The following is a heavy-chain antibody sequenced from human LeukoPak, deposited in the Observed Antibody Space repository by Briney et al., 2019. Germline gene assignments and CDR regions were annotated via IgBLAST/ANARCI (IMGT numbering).Heavy chain of an antibody. J-gene: IGHJ4*02. V-gene: IGHV3-23*01. CDR3: AKDSPSVTATPHDY. CDR1: GFTFSDYA. CDR2: ISSYGGST. Sequence: GGSLRLSCAASGFTFSDYAMSWVRQAPGKGLDWVSTISSYGGSTYYADSVKGRFTISRDNSKNTLYLQMNSLRAEDTAVYFCAKDSPSVTATPHDYWGQGPLVTVSS. D-gene: IGHD2-21*02.